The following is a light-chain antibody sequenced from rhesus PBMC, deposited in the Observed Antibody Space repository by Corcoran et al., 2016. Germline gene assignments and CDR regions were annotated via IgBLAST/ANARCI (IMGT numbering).Light chain of an antibody. CDR1: QSLSNY. V-gene: IGKV1S9*01. CDR3: QQGYSYPWT. CDR2: RAS. Sequence: DIQMTQSPSSLSASVGDRVTITCQASQSLSNYLNWYQQKTGKIPKLLIYRASSLQSGIPSLFSGSGSGTDFTLTISSLQPEDFATYYCQQGYSYPWTFGQGTKVEIK. J-gene: IGKJ1*01.